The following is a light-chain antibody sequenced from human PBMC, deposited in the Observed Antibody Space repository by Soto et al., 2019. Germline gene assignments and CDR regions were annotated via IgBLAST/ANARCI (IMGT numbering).Light chain of an antibody. V-gene: IGKV3-20*01. Sequence: IVLTQSPGTLSLSPGERATLSCRASQSVSSSYLAWYQQKPGQAPRLLIYGASSRATGIPDRFSGSGSGTDFTLTISRLEPGDFAVYYCQQYVTSPPGTFGQGTNVEIK. J-gene: IGKJ1*01. CDR1: QSVSSSY. CDR3: QQYVTSPPGT. CDR2: GAS.